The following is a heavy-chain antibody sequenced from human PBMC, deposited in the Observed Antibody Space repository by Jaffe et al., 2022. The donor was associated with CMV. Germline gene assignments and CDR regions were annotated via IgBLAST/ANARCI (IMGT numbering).Heavy chain of an antibody. CDR2: IYYSGST. Sequence: QVQLQESGPGLVKPSQTLSLTCTVSGGSISSGGYYWSWIRQHPGKGLEWIGYIYYSGSTYYNPSLKSRVTISVDTSKNQFSLKLSSVTAADTAVYYCARYTYYDILTGYFDQRYYFDYWGQGTLVTVSS. V-gene: IGHV4-31*03. D-gene: IGHD3-9*01. CDR3: ARYTYYDILTGYFDQRYYFDY. J-gene: IGHJ4*02. CDR1: GGSISSGGYY.